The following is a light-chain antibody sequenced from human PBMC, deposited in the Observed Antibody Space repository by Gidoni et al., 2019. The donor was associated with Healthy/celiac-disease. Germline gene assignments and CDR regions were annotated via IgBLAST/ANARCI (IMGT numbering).Light chain of an antibody. V-gene: IGKV4-1*01. J-gene: IGKJ2*01. CDR3: QQYYSTPYT. Sequence: DIVMTQSPDSLDVSLGDRSTIHCKSSQSGLYSSNNKIYLAWYQQKPGQPPKLLIYWASTRESGFPDRFSGSGSGTDFTLTISSLQAEDVAVYYCQQYYSTPYTFGQGTKLEIK. CDR1: QSGLYSSNNKIY. CDR2: WAS.